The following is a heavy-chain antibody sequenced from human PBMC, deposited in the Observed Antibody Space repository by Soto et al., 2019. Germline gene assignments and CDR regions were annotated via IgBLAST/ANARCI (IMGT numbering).Heavy chain of an antibody. CDR2: ISSSSSYI. Sequence: EVQLVDSGGGLVKPGGSLRLSCAASGFTFSSYSMNWVRQAPGKGLEWVSSISSSSSYIYYADSVKGRFTISRDNAKNSLYLQMNSLRAEDTAVYYCARDHGDPTYYYYYYMDVWGKGTTVTVSS. J-gene: IGHJ6*03. D-gene: IGHD7-27*01. CDR1: GFTFSSYS. CDR3: ARDHGDPTYYYYYYMDV. V-gene: IGHV3-21*01.